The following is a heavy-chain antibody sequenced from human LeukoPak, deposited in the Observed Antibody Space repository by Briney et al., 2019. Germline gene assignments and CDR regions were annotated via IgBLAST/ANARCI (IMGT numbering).Heavy chain of an antibody. D-gene: IGHD5-12*01. CDR2: IDWDDDK. Sequence: SGPALVKPTQTLTLTCTFSGFSLSTSGMCVSWIRQPPGKALEWLARIDWDDDKYYSTSLKTRLTISKDTSKNQVVLTMTNMDPVDTATYYCARILSLYSGYDTLDYWGQGTLVTVSS. J-gene: IGHJ4*02. CDR3: ARILSLYSGYDTLDY. CDR1: GFSLSTSGMC. V-gene: IGHV2-70*11.